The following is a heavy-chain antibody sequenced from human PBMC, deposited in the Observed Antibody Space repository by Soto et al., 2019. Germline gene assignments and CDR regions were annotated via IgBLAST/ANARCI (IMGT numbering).Heavy chain of an antibody. D-gene: IGHD3-22*01. Sequence: PGGSLRLSCSASGFTFSDYAVHWVRQAPGKGLEYVSVIWYDGSNKYYADSVKGRFTISRDNSKNTLYLQMNSLRAEDTAVYYCARESPGYDRGAFDIWGQGTMVTVSS. CDR3: ARESPGYDRGAFDI. J-gene: IGHJ3*02. CDR2: IWYDGSNK. V-gene: IGHV3-33*08. CDR1: GFTFSDYA.